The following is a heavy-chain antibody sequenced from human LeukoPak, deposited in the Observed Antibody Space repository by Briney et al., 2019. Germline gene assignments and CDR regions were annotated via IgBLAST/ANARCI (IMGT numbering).Heavy chain of an antibody. CDR1: GFTFSSYG. Sequence: GGSQRLSCAASGFTFSSYGMHWVRQAPGKGLEWVAFIRYDGSNKYYADSVKGRFTISRDNSKNTLYLQMNSLRAEDTAVYYCAKPTSGYSSSWNAFDIWGQGTMVTVSS. CDR2: IRYDGSNK. D-gene: IGHD6-13*01. J-gene: IGHJ3*02. V-gene: IGHV3-30*02. CDR3: AKPTSGYSSSWNAFDI.